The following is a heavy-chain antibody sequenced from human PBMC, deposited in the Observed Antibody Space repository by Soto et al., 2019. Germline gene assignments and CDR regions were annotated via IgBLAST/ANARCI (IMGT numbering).Heavy chain of an antibody. V-gene: IGHV3-53*01. J-gene: IGHJ6*02. Sequence: GGSLRLSCAASGFTVSSNYMSWVRQAPGEGLEWVSVIYSGGSTYYADSVKGRFTISRDNSKNTLYLQMNSLRAEDTAVYYCARVNDLYYSGMDVWGQGTTVTVSS. CDR1: GFTVSSNY. CDR3: ARVNDLYYSGMDV. CDR2: IYSGGST.